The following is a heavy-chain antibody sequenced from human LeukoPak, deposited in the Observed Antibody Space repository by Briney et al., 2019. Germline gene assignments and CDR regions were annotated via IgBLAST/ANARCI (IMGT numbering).Heavy chain of an antibody. CDR1: GYTFTCYY. CDR2: IIAYNGNT. Sequence: ASVKVSCKASGYTFTCYYMHWVRQAPGQGLERMGWIIAYNGNTNYAQKLQGRVTMTTDTSTSTAYMELRSLRSDDTAVYYCARAGYDLLTLAPDPANDYWGQGTLVTVSS. CDR3: ARAGYDLLTLAPDPANDY. J-gene: IGHJ4*02. V-gene: IGHV1-18*04. D-gene: IGHD3-9*01.